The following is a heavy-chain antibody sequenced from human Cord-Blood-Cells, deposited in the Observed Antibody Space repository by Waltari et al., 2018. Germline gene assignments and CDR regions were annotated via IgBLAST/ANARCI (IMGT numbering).Heavy chain of an antibody. CDR1: GYTFTSYD. J-gene: IGHJ3*02. V-gene: IGHV1-8*03. CDR2: IKPNIGNT. D-gene: IGHD3-3*01. Sequence: QVQLVQSGAEVKKPGASVKVSCKASGYTFTSYDINWVRQANGQGLEWMGWIKPNIGNTGYAQKFQGRVTITRNTSISTAYMELSSLRSEDTAVYYCARGRYYDFWSGYWGAFDIWGQGTMVTVSS. CDR3: ARGRYYDFWSGYWGAFDI.